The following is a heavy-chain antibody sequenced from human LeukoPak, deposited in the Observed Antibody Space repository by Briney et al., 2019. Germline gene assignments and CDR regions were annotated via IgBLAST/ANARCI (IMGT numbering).Heavy chain of an antibody. CDR3: ASKSSDHGELRFDY. Sequence: KPSETLSLTCTISGGSTNTYYWSWIRQPPGKGLEWIGYIYYIGSTNYSPSLKSRATISVDTSKNQFSLKLSSVTAADTAVYYCASKSSDHGELRFDYWGQGALVTVSS. V-gene: IGHV4-59*01. J-gene: IGHJ4*02. D-gene: IGHD4-17*01. CDR1: GGSTNTYY. CDR2: IYYIGST.